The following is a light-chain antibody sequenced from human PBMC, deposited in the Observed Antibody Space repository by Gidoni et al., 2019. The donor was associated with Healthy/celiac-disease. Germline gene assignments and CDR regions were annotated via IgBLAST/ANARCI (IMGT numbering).Light chain of an antibody. CDR2: EDN. CDR3: QSYDSSNQV. J-gene: IGLJ3*02. CDR1: SDSIASNY. Sequence: NFMLTPPHSVSESPGKTVTISCTRSSDSIASNYVQWYPQRPGSSPTTVIYEDNQRPSGVPDRFSGSIDSSSNSASLTISGLKTEDEADYYCQSYDSSNQVFGGGTKLTVL. V-gene: IGLV6-57*01.